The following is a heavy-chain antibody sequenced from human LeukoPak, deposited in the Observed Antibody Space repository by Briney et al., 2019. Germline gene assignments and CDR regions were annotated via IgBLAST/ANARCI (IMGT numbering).Heavy chain of an antibody. D-gene: IGHD4-11*01. CDR2: INPNSGGT. CDR3: ARGDYMGNWFDP. CDR1: GYTFTGYY. Sequence: ASVKVSCKASGYTFTGYYVHWVRQAPGHGLEWVGRINPNSGGTNYAQKFQGRVTMTRDTSISTAYMELIILRSDDTAVYYCARGDYMGNWFDPWGQGTLVTVSS. J-gene: IGHJ5*02. V-gene: IGHV1-2*06.